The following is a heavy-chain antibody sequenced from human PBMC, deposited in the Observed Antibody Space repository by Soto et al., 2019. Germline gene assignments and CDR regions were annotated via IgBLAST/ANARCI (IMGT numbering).Heavy chain of an antibody. CDR1: GGTFSSYT. J-gene: IGHJ4*02. D-gene: IGHD4-17*01. V-gene: IGHV1-69*02. CDR2: IIPILGIA. CDR3: ARASYGDSNFDH. Sequence: QVQLVQSGAEVKKPGSSVKVSCKASGGTFSSYTISWVRQAPGQGLEWMGRIIPILGIANYAQKFQGRVTITADKSTSTAYMELSSLRSEDTAVYYCARASYGDSNFDHWGQGNLVTVSS.